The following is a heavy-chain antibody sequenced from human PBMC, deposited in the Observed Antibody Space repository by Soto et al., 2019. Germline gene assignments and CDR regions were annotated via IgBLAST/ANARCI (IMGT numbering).Heavy chain of an antibody. D-gene: IGHD3-10*01. Sequence: QVQLVESGGGVVQPGRSLILSCAGSGFTFSDYAVHWARQAPGKGLEWVAVISKDGSNKYHADSVKGRFIISRDNYKNTVXPQRNXXRSEDAAVYYCARDRGDPVRLGRGVMFRDDWYFDFWGRGTLVTVSS. CDR2: ISKDGSNK. CDR1: GFTFSDYA. J-gene: IGHJ2*01. V-gene: IGHV3-30-3*01. CDR3: ARDRGDPVRLGRGVMFRDDWYFDF.